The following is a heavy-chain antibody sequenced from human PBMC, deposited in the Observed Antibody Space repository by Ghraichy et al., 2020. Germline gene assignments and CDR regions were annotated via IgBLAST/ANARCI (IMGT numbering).Heavy chain of an antibody. J-gene: IGHJ5*02. CDR3: ARDGVPGDYYDSSGYGSAWFDP. CDR2: IYTSGST. V-gene: IGHV4-4*07. D-gene: IGHD3-22*01. CDR1: GGSISSYY. Sequence: SETLSLTCTVSGGSISSYYWSWIRQPAGKGLEWIGRIYTSGSTNYNPSLKSRVTMSVDTSKNQFSLKLSSVTAADTAVYYCARDGVPGDYYDSSGYGSAWFDPWGQGTLVTVSS.